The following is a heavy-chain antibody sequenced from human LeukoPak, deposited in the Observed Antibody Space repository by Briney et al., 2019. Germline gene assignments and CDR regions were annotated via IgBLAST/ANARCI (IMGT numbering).Heavy chain of an antibody. CDR1: GGTFSSYA. CDR2: IIPILGIA. V-gene: IGHV1-69*04. D-gene: IGHD3-10*01. Sequence: ASVKVSCKASGGTFSSYAISWVRQAPGQGLEWMGRIIPILGIANYAQKFQGRVTITADKSTSTAYMELSSLRSEDTAVYYCARMKFMGYGSGSYYTSPPLFDPWGQGTLVTVSS. J-gene: IGHJ5*02. CDR3: ARMKFMGYGSGSYYTSPPLFDP.